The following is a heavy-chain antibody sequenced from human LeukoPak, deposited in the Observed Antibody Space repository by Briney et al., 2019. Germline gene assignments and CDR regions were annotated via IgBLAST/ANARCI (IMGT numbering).Heavy chain of an antibody. Sequence: GGSLRLSCAASGFTFSSYAMHWDRQAPGKGLEYVSAISSNGGSTYYANSVKGRFTISRDNTKNTLYLQMGSLRAEDMAVYYCARDPGGSSNYYYYGMDVWGQGTTVTVSS. CDR3: ARDPGGSSNYYYYGMDV. V-gene: IGHV3-64*01. CDR2: ISSNGGST. CDR1: GFTFSSYA. J-gene: IGHJ6*02. D-gene: IGHD1-26*01.